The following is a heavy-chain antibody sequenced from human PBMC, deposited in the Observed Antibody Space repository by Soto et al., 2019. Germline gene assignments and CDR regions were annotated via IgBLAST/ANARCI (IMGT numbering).Heavy chain of an antibody. CDR1: GYTFTGYY. D-gene: IGHD2-15*01. Sequence: VQLVQSGAEVKKPGASVKVSCKASGYTFTGYYMHWVRQAPGQGLEWMGWINPNSGGTNYAQKFQGRVTMTRDTSISTAYMELSRLRSDDTAVYYCARGGVNCSGGSCYYFGYWGQGTLVTVSS. CDR2: INPNSGGT. J-gene: IGHJ4*02. CDR3: ARGGVNCSGGSCYYFGY. V-gene: IGHV1-2*02.